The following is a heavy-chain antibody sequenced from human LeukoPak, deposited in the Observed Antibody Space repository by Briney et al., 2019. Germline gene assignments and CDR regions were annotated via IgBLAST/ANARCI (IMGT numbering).Heavy chain of an antibody. CDR2: ISSSGSTI. CDR3: ARISCSGGSCYLSPYYYGMDV. CDR1: GFTFSSYE. D-gene: IGHD2-15*01. Sequence: PGGSLRLSCASSGFTFSSYEMNWVRQAPGKGLAGVSYISSSGSTIYYADSVKGRFTISRDNAKNSLYLQMNSLRAEDTAVYYCARISCSGGSCYLSPYYYGMDVWGQGTTVTVSS. V-gene: IGHV3-48*03. J-gene: IGHJ6*02.